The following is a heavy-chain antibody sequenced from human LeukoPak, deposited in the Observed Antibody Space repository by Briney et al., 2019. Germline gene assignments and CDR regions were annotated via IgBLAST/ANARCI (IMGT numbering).Heavy chain of an antibody. Sequence: PGGSLRLSCAASGFIFSSYSMNWVRQAPGKGLEWVSSISSSSTYIYYADSVKGRFTISRDNAKNSLYLQMNSLRAEDTAVYYCARDPSWYAFDIWGQGTMVTVSS. CDR3: ARDPSWYAFDI. CDR2: ISSSSTYI. V-gene: IGHV3-21*01. CDR1: GFIFSSYS. J-gene: IGHJ3*02.